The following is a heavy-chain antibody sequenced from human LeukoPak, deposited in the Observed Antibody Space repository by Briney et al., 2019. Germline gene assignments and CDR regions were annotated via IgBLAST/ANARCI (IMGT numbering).Heavy chain of an antibody. D-gene: IGHD6-13*01. CDR1: GFTFSDYG. J-gene: IGHJ5*02. V-gene: IGHV3-30*18. CDR2: ISTDGSDK. CDR3: AKDGTSSWFGEAT. Sequence: GRSLRLSCAASGFTFSDYGMQWVRQAPGKGLEWVALISTDGSDKDYADSVKGRFTLSRDNSKNTLYLQMNSLRVEDTAVYYCAKDGTSSWFGEATWGQGTLVSVSS.